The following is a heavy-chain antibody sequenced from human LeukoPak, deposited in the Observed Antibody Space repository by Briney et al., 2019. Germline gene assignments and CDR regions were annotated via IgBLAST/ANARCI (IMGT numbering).Heavy chain of an antibody. J-gene: IGHJ4*02. CDR3: AREGVPYYDILTGADPFDY. D-gene: IGHD3-9*01. V-gene: IGHV3-66*01. CDR1: GFIVSGNF. CDR2: IYSGGST. Sequence: GGSLRLSCAASGFIVSGNFMSWVRQAPGKGLEWVSIIYSGGSTYYADSVKGRFTISRDNSKNTLFLQMNSLRAEDTAIYYCAREGVPYYDILTGADPFDYWGQGTLVTVSS.